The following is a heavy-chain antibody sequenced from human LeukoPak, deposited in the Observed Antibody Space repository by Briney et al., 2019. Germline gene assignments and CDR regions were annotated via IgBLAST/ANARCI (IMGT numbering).Heavy chain of an antibody. CDR3: ARRTGGTKDY. V-gene: IGHV3-23*01. CDR2: ISYNGAST. D-gene: IGHD7-27*01. CDR1: GFTFGDVV. Sequence: LPGGSLRLSCVASGFTFGDVVMSWVRQAPGKGLEWVSAISYNGASTDYADSVKGRFAISRGNSKNTLYLQMNSLRAEDTAVYYCARRTGGTKDYWGQGTQVTVSS. J-gene: IGHJ4*02.